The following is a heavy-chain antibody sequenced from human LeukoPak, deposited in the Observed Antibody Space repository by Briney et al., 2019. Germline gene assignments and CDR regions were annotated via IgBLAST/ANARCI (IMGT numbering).Heavy chain of an antibody. CDR2: TYISGST. J-gene: IGHJ4*02. CDR3: ARESGSSDYFDD. Sequence: PSETLSLTCTVSGDSISSYYWSWIRQPAGKGLEWIGHTYISGSTKYNPSLKSRVTMSVDTSKNQFSLKLISVTAADTAVYYCARESGSSDYFDDWGQGTLVTVSS. D-gene: IGHD1-26*01. V-gene: IGHV4-4*07. CDR1: GDSISSYY.